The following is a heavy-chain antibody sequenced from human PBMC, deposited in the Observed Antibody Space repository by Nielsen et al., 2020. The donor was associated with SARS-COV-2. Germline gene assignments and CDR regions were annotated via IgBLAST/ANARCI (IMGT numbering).Heavy chain of an antibody. V-gene: IGHV4-31*11. CDR1: GGSFSGYY. CDR2: IYYSGST. D-gene: IGHD6-6*01. J-gene: IGHJ5*02. Sequence: SETLSLTCAVYGGSFSGYYWSWIRQHPGKGLEWIGYIYYSGSTYYNPSLKSRVTISVDTSKNQFSLKLSSVTAADTAVYYCARERLAARQNWFDPWGQGTLVTVSS. CDR3: ARERLAARQNWFDP.